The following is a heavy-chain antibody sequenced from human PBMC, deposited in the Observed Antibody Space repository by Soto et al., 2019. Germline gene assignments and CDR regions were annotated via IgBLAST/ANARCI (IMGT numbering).Heavy chain of an antibody. CDR1: GYTFTTYA. CDR3: ASARVASDGTTPFDY. V-gene: IGHV3-30-3*01. J-gene: IGHJ4*02. Sequence: SCKASGYTFTTYAMHWVRQAPGKGLEWVAVISYDGSNKYYADSVKGRFTISRDNSKNTLYLQMNSLRAEDTAVYYCASARVASDGTTPFDYWGQGTLVTVSS. CDR2: ISYDGSNK. D-gene: IGHD1-1*01.